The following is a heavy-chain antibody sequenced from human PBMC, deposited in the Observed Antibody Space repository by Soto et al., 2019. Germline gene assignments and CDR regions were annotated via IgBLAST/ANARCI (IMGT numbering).Heavy chain of an antibody. J-gene: IGHJ4*02. CDR3: ATTTQFFYYFDS. CDR2: IFSGGTT. CDR1: GFTVSSNY. V-gene: IGHV3-53*01. D-gene: IGHD2-2*01. Sequence: EVQLVESGGGLIQPGGSLRLSCAASGFTVSSNYMIWVRQAQGMGLEWVSLIFSGGTTYYADSVKGRFTISRDNSKNTLYLQMNGLRAEDTAVYYCATTTQFFYYFDSWGQGTLLTVSS.